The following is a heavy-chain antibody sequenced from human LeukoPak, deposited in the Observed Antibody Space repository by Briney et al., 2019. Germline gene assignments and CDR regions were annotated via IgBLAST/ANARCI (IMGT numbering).Heavy chain of an antibody. CDR3: AKDSGNYYDSSGTFDY. V-gene: IGHV3-53*01. Sequence: GGSLRLSCAASGFTVSNNYMNWVRQAPGKGLEWVSLIYSGGSTHYADSVKGRFTISRDNSKNTLYLQMNSLRAEDTAVYYCAKDSGNYYDSSGTFDYWGQGTLVTVSS. CDR1: GFTVSNNY. D-gene: IGHD3-22*01. CDR2: IYSGGST. J-gene: IGHJ4*02.